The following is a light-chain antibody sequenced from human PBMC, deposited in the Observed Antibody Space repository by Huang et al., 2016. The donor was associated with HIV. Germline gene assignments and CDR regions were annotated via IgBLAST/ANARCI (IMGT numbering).Light chain of an antibody. Sequence: EIVMTQSPGTMSVSPGERATLSCRASQSISNNLAWYQQRPGQAPRRLIFGASTVDTGIPARFSGSGSGTVFTLSISSLQAEDSAVYHCQQYNNWPFTFGQGTKLEIK. J-gene: IGKJ2*01. CDR3: QQYNNWPFT. V-gene: IGKV3-15*01. CDR1: QSISNN. CDR2: GAS.